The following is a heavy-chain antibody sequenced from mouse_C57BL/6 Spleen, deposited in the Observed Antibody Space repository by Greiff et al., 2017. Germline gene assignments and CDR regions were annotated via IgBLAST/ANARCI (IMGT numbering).Heavy chain of an antibody. CDR3: TRWLEGYAMDY. CDR2: IDPETGGT. D-gene: IGHD2-2*01. V-gene: IGHV1-15*01. J-gene: IGHJ4*01. Sequence: QVQLQQSGAELVRPGASVTLSCKASGYTFTDYEMHWVKQTPVHGLEWIGAIDPETGGTAYNQKFKGKAILTADKSSSTAYMELRSLTSEDSAVYYCTRWLEGYAMDYWGQGTSVTVST. CDR1: GYTFTDYE.